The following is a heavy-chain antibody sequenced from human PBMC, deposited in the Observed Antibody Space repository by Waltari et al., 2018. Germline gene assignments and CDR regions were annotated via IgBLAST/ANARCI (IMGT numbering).Heavy chain of an antibody. CDR1: GFSLSNARMG. CDR3: ARVTYYDFWSGYYVLDY. Sequence: QVTLKESGPVLVKPTETLTLTCTVSGFSLSNARMGVSWIRQPPGKALEWLSHIFSNDEKSYSTSLKSRLTISKDTSKSQVVLTMTNMDPVDTATYYCARVTYYDFWSGYYVLDYWGQGTLVTVSS. D-gene: IGHD3-3*01. CDR2: IFSNDEK. V-gene: IGHV2-26*01. J-gene: IGHJ4*02.